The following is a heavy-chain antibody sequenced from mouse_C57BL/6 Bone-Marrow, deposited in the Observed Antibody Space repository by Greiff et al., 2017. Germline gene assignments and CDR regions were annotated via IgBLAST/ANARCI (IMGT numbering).Heavy chain of an antibody. V-gene: IGHV1-59*01. Sequence: VQLQQPGAELVRPGTSVKLSCKASGYTFTSYWMHWVKQRPGQGLEWIGVIDPSDSYTNYNQKFKGKATLTVDTSSSTAYMQLSSLTSEASAVYYCAIEREFDSWYFDVWGTGTTVTVSS. J-gene: IGHJ1*03. D-gene: IGHD2-4*01. CDR1: GYTFTSYW. CDR2: IDPSDSYT. CDR3: AIEREFDSWYFDV.